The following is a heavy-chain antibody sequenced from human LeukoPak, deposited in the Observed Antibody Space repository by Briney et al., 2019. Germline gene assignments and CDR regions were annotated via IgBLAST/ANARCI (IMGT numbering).Heavy chain of an antibody. J-gene: IGHJ4*02. CDR1: GYTLTELF. V-gene: IGHV1-24*01. Sequence: ASVKVSCKVSGYTLTELFMHWVRQAPGKGLEWMGGFDPEDGETIYAQKFQGRVTMTEDTSTDTAYMELSSLRSEDTAVYYCARGREVGLRFLEWLSPYYFDYWGQGTLVTVSS. CDR3: ARGREVGLRFLEWLSPYYFDY. CDR2: FDPEDGET. D-gene: IGHD3-3*01.